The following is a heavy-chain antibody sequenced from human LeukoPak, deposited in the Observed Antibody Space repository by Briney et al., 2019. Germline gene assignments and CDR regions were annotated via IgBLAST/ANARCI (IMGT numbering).Heavy chain of an antibody. CDR1: GFTVSSNY. Sequence: GGSLGLSCAASGFTVSSNYMSWVRQAPGRGLEWVSVIYSGGSTYYADSVKGRFTISRDNSKNTLYLQMNSLRAEDTAVYYCARGPPYKLRYFDSHMDVWGKGTTVTISS. D-gene: IGHD3-9*01. CDR3: ARGPPYKLRYFDSHMDV. J-gene: IGHJ6*03. CDR2: IYSGGST. V-gene: IGHV3-66*01.